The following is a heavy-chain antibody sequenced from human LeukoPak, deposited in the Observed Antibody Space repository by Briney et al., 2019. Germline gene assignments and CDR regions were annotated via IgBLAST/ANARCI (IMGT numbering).Heavy chain of an antibody. J-gene: IGHJ5*02. D-gene: IGHD1-26*01. CDR1: GVSISSYY. Sequence: SETLSLTCTVSGVSISSYYWSWIRQPPGKGLEWIGYIYYSGSSNYNPSLKSRVTISVDTSKNQSSLKLSSVTAADTAMYYCASTPTSSGSYFWFDPWGQGTLVTVSS. CDR2: IYYSGSS. V-gene: IGHV4-59*01. CDR3: ASTPTSSGSYFWFDP.